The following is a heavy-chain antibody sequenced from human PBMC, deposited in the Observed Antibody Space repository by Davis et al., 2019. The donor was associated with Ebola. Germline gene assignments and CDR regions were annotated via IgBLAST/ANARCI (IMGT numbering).Heavy chain of an antibody. CDR2: IHDGSA. D-gene: IGHD1-7*01. CDR1: GDSFNTYY. Sequence: MPSETLSLTCSLSGDSFNTYYWNWIRQPPGKGLEWVGYIHDGSANYHPSLKSRVTISVDTSKNQLSLKLTSVTAADTAVYYCARALGLRSGMDVWGQGTTVTVSS. V-gene: IGHV4-4*09. CDR3: ARALGLRSGMDV. J-gene: IGHJ6*02.